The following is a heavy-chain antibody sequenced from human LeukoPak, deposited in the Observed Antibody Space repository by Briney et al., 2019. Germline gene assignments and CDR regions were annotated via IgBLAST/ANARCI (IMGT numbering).Heavy chain of an antibody. CDR1: GGSFSGYY. CDR3: ARGQLGFWSGYYTSNYYYYYMDV. CDR2: INHSGST. J-gene: IGHJ6*03. Sequence: SETLSLTCAVYGGSFSGYYWSWIRQPPGKGLEWIGEINHSGSTNYNPSLKSRVTISVDTSKNQFSLTLSSVTAADTAVYYCARGQLGFWSGYYTSNYYYYYMDVWGKGTTVTVSS. D-gene: IGHD3-3*01. V-gene: IGHV4-34*01.